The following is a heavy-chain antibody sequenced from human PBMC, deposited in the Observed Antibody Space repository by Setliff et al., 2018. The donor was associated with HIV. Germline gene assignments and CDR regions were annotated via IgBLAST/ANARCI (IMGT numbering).Heavy chain of an antibody. CDR3: AKPYYDSSGYYFYYFDY. V-gene: IGHV4-39*01. D-gene: IGHD3-22*01. CDR2: IYYTGTT. J-gene: IGHJ4*02. Sequence: SETLSLTCTVSGGSISSRSNYWGWIRQPPGKGLEWIGTIYYTGTTYYNPSLQSRVTLSVDTSKNQFSLKLSSVTAADTAFYYCAKPYYDSSGYYFYYFDYWGQGTQVTVSS. CDR1: GGSISSRSNY.